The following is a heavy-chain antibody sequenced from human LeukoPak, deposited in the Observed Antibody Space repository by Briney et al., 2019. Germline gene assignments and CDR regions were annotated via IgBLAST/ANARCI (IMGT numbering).Heavy chain of an antibody. Sequence: GGSLRLSCAASGFTFSSYAMSWVRQAPGKGLEWVSAISGSGGSTYYADSVKGRFTISRDNSKNTLYLQMNSLRAEDTAVYYCAKVTPYYYDNSGYYSKYYFDYWGQGTLVTVSS. CDR2: ISGSGGST. CDR3: AKVTPYYYDNSGYYSKYYFDY. CDR1: GFTFSSYA. J-gene: IGHJ4*02. V-gene: IGHV3-23*01. D-gene: IGHD3-22*01.